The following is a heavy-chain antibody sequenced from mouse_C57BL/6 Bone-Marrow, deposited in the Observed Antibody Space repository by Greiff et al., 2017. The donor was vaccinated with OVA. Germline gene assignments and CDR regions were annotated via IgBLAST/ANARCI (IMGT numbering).Heavy chain of an antibody. D-gene: IGHD1-1*01. V-gene: IGHV1-55*01. CDR1: GYTFTSYW. J-gene: IGHJ4*01. CDR3: ARSGITTVEGDFAMDY. Sequence: VQLQQSGAELVKPGASVKMSCKASGYTFTSYWLTWVKQRPGQGLEWIGDIYPGSGRTNYNEKFKSKATLTVDTSSSTAYMQLSSLTSEDSAVYYCARSGITTVEGDFAMDYWGQGTSVTVSS. CDR2: IYPGSGRT.